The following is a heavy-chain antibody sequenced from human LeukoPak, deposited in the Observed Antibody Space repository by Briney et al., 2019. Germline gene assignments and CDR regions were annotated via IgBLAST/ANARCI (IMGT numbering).Heavy chain of an antibody. CDR1: GGSFSGYY. J-gene: IGHJ4*02. D-gene: IGHD1-26*01. V-gene: IGHV4-59*01. Sequence: SETLSLTCAVYGGSFSGYYWSWIRQSPGKGLEWIGYIYKSGTTNYNPSLKSRVTISVDTSKKQFSLKVNSVTAADTAVYYCARGTYSGSYSGYFDYWGQGTLVTVSS. CDR3: ARGTYSGSYSGYFDY. CDR2: IYKSGTT.